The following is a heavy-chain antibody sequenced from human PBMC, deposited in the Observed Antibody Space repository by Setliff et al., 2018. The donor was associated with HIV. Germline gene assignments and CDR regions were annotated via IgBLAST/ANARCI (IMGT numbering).Heavy chain of an antibody. D-gene: IGHD2-21*02. V-gene: IGHV4-38-2*01. J-gene: IGHJ5*02. CDR3: ARHDCGGNCDINWFDP. CDR2: IHHAGST. Sequence: KPSETLSLTCAVSGYSISSNFLWGWVRQPPGQGLEWIGSIHHAGSTYYNPPLKSRVRISLDTSKNQLSLKLSSVTAADTAVYYCARHDCGGNCDINWFDPWGQGTLVTVSS. CDR1: GYSISSNFL.